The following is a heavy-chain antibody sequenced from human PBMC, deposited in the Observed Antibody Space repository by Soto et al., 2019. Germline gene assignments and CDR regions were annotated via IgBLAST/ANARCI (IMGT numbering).Heavy chain of an antibody. Sequence: QVQLLESGGGLVKPGGSLRLSCAASGFTFSDHYMSWIRQAPGKGLEWVSYISSGGSGIYYADSVKGRFTISRDNAKNSLYLQMKSLRAEDTAVYYCARVKDCSSTSCYARDAFDIWGQGTMLTVSS. V-gene: IGHV3-11*01. J-gene: IGHJ3*02. CDR2: ISSGGSGI. CDR3: ARVKDCSSTSCYARDAFDI. CDR1: GFTFSDHY. D-gene: IGHD2-2*01.